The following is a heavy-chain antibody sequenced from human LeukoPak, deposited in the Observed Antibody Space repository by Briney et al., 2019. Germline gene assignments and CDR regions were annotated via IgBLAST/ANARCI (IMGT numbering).Heavy chain of an antibody. CDR3: IRDLYPGYTSGWADY. V-gene: IGHV3-49*04. D-gene: IGHD6-19*01. CDR2: IRSEPYGGTS. J-gene: IGHJ4*02. CDR1: GFTFGDYA. Sequence: GGSLRLSCTASGFTFGDYAMTWVRQAPGKGLEWVGFIRSEPYGGTSEYAASVKGRLTISRDDSKSIAYLQMNSLKIEDTAVYYCIRDLYPGYTSGWADYWGQGTLVTVSS.